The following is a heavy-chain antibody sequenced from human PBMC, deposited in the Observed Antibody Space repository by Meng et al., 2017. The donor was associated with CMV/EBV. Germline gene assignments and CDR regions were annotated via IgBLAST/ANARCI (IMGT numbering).Heavy chain of an antibody. J-gene: IGHJ4*02. V-gene: IGHV4-59*01. CDR2: FYYSGST. CDR3: ARAVGEYSSSSWHYFDY. CDR1: GGSISSYY. D-gene: IGHD6-6*01. Sequence: SETLSLTCTVSGGSISSYYWSWIRQPPGKGLEWIGYFYYSGSTNYNPSLKSRVTISVDTSKNQFSLKLSSVTAADTAVYYCARAVGEYSSSSWHYFDYWGQGTLVTVSS.